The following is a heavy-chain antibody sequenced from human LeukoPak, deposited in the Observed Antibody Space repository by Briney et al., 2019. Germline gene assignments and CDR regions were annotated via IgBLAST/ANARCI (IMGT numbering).Heavy chain of an antibody. Sequence: SETLSLTCAVYGGSFSGYYWSWIRQPPGKGLEWIGEINHSGSTNYNPSLKSRVTISVDTCKNQFSLKLSSVTAADTAVYYCARYGRYSYGYNYWGQGTLVTVSS. CDR1: GGSFSGYY. V-gene: IGHV4-34*01. CDR3: ARYGRYSYGYNY. CDR2: INHSGST. J-gene: IGHJ4*02. D-gene: IGHD5-18*01.